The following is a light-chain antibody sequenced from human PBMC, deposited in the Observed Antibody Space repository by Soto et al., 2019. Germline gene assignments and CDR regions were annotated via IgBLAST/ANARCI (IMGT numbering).Light chain of an antibody. CDR2: DAS. CDR1: RSVSRY. V-gene: IGKV3-11*01. Sequence: EIVLTQSPATLSLSPGERATLSCRSSRSVSRYLAWYQQKPGQAPRPLIFDASNRATGIPARFSGSGSGTEFTLTISSLEPEDFAVYYCQQRSNWPPFTFGPGTKVDIK. J-gene: IGKJ3*01. CDR3: QQRSNWPPFT.